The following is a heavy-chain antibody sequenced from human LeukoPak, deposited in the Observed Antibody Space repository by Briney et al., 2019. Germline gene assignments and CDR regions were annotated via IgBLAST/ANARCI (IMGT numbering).Heavy chain of an antibody. V-gene: IGHV4-59*01. CDR2: IYYSGTT. J-gene: IGHJ6*02. D-gene: IGHD4-17*01. Sequence: SETLSLTCTASGGSISSYYWSWIRQSPGKGLEWIGYIYYSGTTNYNPSLRSRVTISVDTSKNQFSLQLRSVTAADTAVYYCAREDPQATVPEGMDVWGQGTTVTVSS. CDR3: AREDPQATVPEGMDV. CDR1: GGSISSYY.